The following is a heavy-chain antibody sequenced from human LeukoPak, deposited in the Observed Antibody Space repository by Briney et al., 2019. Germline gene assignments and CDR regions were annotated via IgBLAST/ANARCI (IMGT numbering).Heavy chain of an antibody. J-gene: IGHJ4*02. CDR3: ARERDSSGWYSNPCYFDY. Sequence: GGSLRLSCAASGFTFSSYAMHWVRQAPGKGLEWVAVISYDGSNKYYADSVKGRFTISRDNSKNTLYLQMNSLRAEDTAVYYCARERDSSGWYSNPCYFDYWGQAALVTVSS. D-gene: IGHD6-19*01. CDR1: GFTFSSYA. CDR2: ISYDGSNK. V-gene: IGHV3-30-3*01.